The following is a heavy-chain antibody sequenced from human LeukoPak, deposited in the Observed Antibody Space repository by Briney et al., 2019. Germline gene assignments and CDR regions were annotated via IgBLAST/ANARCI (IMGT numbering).Heavy chain of an antibody. CDR1: GFTFSTYG. J-gene: IGHJ4*02. Sequence: GRSLRLSCAASGFTFSTYGMHWVRQAPGKGLEWVAVIWNDGSNKYYGDSVKGRFTISRDNSKSTLYLQMNSLRTEDTAVYYCARAVGPFDYWGQGTLVTVSP. D-gene: IGHD2-15*01. CDR3: ARAVGPFDY. CDR2: IWNDGSNK. V-gene: IGHV3-33*01.